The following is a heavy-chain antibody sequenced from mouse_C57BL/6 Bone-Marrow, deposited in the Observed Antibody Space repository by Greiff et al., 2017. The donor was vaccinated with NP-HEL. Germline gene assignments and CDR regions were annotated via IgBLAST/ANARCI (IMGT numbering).Heavy chain of an antibody. J-gene: IGHJ2*01. Sequence: EVKVVESGGGLVKPGGSLKLSCAASGFTFSSYAMSWVRQTPEKRLEWVATISDGGSYTYYPDNVKGRFTISRDNAKNNLYLQMSHLKSEDTAMSYGYDEGYWGQGTTLTVSS. CDR2: ISDGGSYT. V-gene: IGHV5-4*03. CDR1: GFTFSSYA. D-gene: IGHD2-2*01. CDR3: YDEGY.